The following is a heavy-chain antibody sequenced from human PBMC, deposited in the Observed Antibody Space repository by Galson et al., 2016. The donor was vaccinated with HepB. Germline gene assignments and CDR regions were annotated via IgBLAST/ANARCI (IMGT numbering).Heavy chain of an antibody. CDR3: ASTHDSLTGYFYGYYCDY. V-gene: IGHV3-23*01. CDR1: GFTFSAYA. Sequence: SLRLSCAASGFTFSAYAIHWVRQAPGKGLEWVSGISASGGSTHYADSVKGRFTFSRDNAKNLLYLQMNSLRAEDTALYYFASTHDSLTGYFYGYYCDYWGREPWSPSP. D-gene: IGHD3-9*01. J-gene: IGHJ4*02. CDR2: ISASGGST.